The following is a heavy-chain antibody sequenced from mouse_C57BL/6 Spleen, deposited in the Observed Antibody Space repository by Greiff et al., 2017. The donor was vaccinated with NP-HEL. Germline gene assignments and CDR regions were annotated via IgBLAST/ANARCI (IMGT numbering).Heavy chain of an antibody. J-gene: IGHJ1*03. V-gene: IGHV14-2*01. CDR1: GFNIKDYY. Sequence: VQLQQSGAELVKPGASVKLSCTASGFNIKDYYMHWVKQRTEQGLEWIGRIDPEDGETKYAPKFQGKATITADTPSNTAYLQLSSLTSEDTAVYYCATRPDPLYYRYVDVWGTGTTVTVSS. CDR3: ATRPDPLYYRYVDV. CDR2: IDPEDGET.